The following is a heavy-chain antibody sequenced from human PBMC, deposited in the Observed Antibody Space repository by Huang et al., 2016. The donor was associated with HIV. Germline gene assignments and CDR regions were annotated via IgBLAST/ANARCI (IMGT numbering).Heavy chain of an antibody. Sequence: LQLQESGPGVVQPSDTLSLTCTVFDGSVNNMYWAWIRQPPGNGPEWIATFSSDGATYYRPSLQSGVNISIDTSKSQVFLSMQAVTASDTAIDYCARHIIQRSGFYQMAGPWNYWGQGARVTVSS. D-gene: IGHD1-1*01. J-gene: IGHJ4*02. V-gene: IGHV4-39*01. CDR3: ARHIIQRSGFYQMAGPWNY. CDR1: DGSVNNMY. CDR2: FSSDGAT.